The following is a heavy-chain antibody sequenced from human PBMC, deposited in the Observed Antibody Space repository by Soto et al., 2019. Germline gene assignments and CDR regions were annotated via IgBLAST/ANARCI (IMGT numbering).Heavy chain of an antibody. CDR1: GFTFNTYG. J-gene: IGHJ6*03. D-gene: IGHD6-19*01. V-gene: IGHV3-33*01. CDR3: ARGDTSGWGTYFYYFMDV. CDR2: IWYDGSNK. Sequence: TGGSLRLSCAASGFTFNTYGMHWVRQAPGKGLEWVAVIWYDGSNKNYADPVKGRFTISRDNSKNTLFLQMNSLRVEDTAVYYCARGDTSGWGTYFYYFMDVWGKGTTVTVSS.